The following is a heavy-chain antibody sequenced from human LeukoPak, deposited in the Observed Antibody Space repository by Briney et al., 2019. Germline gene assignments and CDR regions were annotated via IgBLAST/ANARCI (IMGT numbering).Heavy chain of an antibody. CDR3: ARDKMPYDFWSGSTTNYYYYYMDV. J-gene: IGHJ6*03. V-gene: IGHV1-18*01. CDR2: ISAYNGNT. Sequence: ASVKVSCKASGYTFTSYGISWVRQAPGQGLEWMGWISAYNGNTNYAQKLQGRVTMTTDTSTSTAYMELRSLRSDDTAVYYCARDKMPYDFWSGSTTNYYYYYMDVWGKGTTVTVSS. D-gene: IGHD3-3*01. CDR1: GYTFTSYG.